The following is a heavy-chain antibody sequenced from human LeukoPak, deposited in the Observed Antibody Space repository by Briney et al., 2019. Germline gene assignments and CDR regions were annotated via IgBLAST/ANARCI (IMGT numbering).Heavy chain of an antibody. CDR1: GGSISNYY. Sequence: SETLSLTCTVSGGSISNYYWSWIRQPPGKGLEWIGYIYYSGTTNYNPSLKSRVTISVDTSKNQFSLKLSSVTAADTAVYYCARRVQYYGMDLWGQGTTVTVSS. CDR2: IYYSGTT. CDR3: ARRVQYYGMDL. J-gene: IGHJ6*02. V-gene: IGHV4-59*08.